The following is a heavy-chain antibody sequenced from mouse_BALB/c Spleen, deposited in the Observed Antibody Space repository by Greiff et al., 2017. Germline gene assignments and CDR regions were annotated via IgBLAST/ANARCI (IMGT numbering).Heavy chain of an antibody. V-gene: IGHV1-18*01. CDR2: INPYNGGT. CDR1: GYSFTGYT. Sequence: VQLQQSGPELVKPGASMKISCKASGYSFTGYTMNWVKQSHGKNLEWIGLINPYNGGTSYNQKFKGKATLTVDKSSSTAYMELLSLTSEDSAVYYCASPYYRSSYAMDYWGQGTSVTVSS. J-gene: IGHJ4*01. D-gene: IGHD2-14*01. CDR3: ASPYYRSSYAMDY.